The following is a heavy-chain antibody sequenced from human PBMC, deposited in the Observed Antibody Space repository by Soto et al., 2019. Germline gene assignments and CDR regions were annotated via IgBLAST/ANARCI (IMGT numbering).Heavy chain of an antibody. Sequence: QVQLQESGPGLVKPSQTLSLTCTVSGGSISSGGYYWSWIRQHPGKGLEWIGYIYYSGSTYYNPSLKSRVTISVDTSKNQFSLMLSSVTAADTAVYYCATYDSSDYYSGSPIGWFDPWGQGTLVTVSS. V-gene: IGHV4-31*03. CDR1: GGSISSGGYY. CDR2: IYYSGST. D-gene: IGHD3-22*01. J-gene: IGHJ5*02. CDR3: ATYDSSDYYSGSPIGWFDP.